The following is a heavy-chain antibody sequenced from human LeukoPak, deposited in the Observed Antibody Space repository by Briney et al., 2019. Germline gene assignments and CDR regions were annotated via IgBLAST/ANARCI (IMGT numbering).Heavy chain of an antibody. CDR2: IYYSGST. D-gene: IGHD6-19*01. J-gene: IGHJ6*02. CDR3: THQWPKGHRYYYYGMDV. V-gene: IGHV4-39*07. Sequence: SETLSLTCTVSGGSISSSSYFWGWIRQPPGKGLEWIGNIYYSGSTYYNPSLKSRVTISVDTSKNQFSLKLSSVTAADTAVYYCTHQWPKGHRYYYYGMDVWGQGTTVTVSS. CDR1: GGSISSSSYF.